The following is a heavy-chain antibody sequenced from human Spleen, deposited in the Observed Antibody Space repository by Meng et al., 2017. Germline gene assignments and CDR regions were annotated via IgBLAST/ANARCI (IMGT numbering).Heavy chain of an antibody. CDR1: GGSFSGYY. CDR2: INHSGST. D-gene: IGHD4-11*01. V-gene: IGHV4-34*01. Sequence: QGQLQEAGAVLLKPSETLSPPCAVYGGSFSGYYWSWIRQPPGKGLEWIGEINHSGSTNYNPSLESRATISVDTSQNNLSLKLSSVTAADSAVYYCARGPTTMAHDFDYWGQGTLVTVSS. CDR3: ARGPTTMAHDFDY. J-gene: IGHJ4*02.